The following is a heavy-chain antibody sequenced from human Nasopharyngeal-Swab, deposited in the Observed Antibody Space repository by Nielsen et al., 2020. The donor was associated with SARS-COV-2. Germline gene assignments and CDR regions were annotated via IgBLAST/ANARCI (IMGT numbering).Heavy chain of an antibody. CDR2: IKQDGSEK. CDR1: GFTFSSYW. D-gene: IGHD3-10*01. V-gene: IGHV3-7*03. J-gene: IGHJ4*02. Sequence: GGSLRLSCAASGFTFSSYWMSWVRQAPGKGLEWVANIKQDGSEKYYVDSVKGRFTISRDNAKNSLYLQMNSLRPEDTALYYCAKFFGSGSYVNYWGQGTLVTVSS. CDR3: AKFFGSGSYVNY.